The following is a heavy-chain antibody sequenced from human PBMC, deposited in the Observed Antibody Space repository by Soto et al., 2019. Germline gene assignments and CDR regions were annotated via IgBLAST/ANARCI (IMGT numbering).Heavy chain of an antibody. J-gene: IGHJ6*02. CDR3: ARRMQAGFYYGMDV. CDR2: IYPGDSDT. Sequence: GESLKISCRGSGYSFSNHWIGWVRQMPGKGLEWMGIIYPGDSDTRYSPSFQGQVTISADKSISTAYLQWSSLKASDTAIYYCARRMQAGFYYGMDVWGQGTAVTVSS. D-gene: IGHD2-15*01. CDR1: GYSFSNHW. V-gene: IGHV5-51*01.